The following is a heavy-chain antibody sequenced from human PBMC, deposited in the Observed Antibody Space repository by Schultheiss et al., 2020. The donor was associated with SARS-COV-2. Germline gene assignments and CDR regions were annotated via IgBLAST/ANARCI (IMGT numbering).Heavy chain of an antibody. CDR2: INHSGST. CDR1: GGSFSGYY. CDR3: ARGRRGVTTDDY. J-gene: IGHJ4*02. D-gene: IGHD4-17*01. V-gene: IGHV4-34*01. Sequence: SETLSLTCAVYGGSFSGYYWSWIRQPPGKGLEWIGEINHSGSTNYNPSLKSRVTISVDTSKNQFSLKLSSVTAADTAVYYGARGRRGVTTDDYWGQGTLVTVSS.